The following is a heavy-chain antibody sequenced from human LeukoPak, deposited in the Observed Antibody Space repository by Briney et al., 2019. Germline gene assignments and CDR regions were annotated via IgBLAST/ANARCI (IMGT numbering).Heavy chain of an antibody. Sequence: PSQTLSLTCAVSGGSISSGGYSWSWIRQPPGKGLEWIGYIYHSGSTYYNPSLKSRVTISVDTSKNQFSLKLSSVTAADTAVYYCARCNDYVLRWGQGTLVTVSS. D-gene: IGHD3-16*01. CDR3: ARCNDYVLR. CDR1: GGSISSGGYS. J-gene: IGHJ4*02. V-gene: IGHV4-30-2*01. CDR2: IYHSGST.